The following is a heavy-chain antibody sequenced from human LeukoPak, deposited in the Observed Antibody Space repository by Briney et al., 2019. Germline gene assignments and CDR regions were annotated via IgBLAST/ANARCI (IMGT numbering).Heavy chain of an antibody. CDR1: GGSFSGYY. V-gene: IGHV4-34*01. CDR2: INHSGST. J-gene: IGHJ5*02. D-gene: IGHD1-26*01. Sequence: SETLSLTCAVYGGSFSGYYWSWIRQPPGKGLEWIGEINHSGSTNYNPSLKSRVTMSVDTSKNQFSLKLSSVTAADTAVYYCARELRSGSYYVRNNWFDPWGQGTLVTVSS. CDR3: ARELRSGSYYVRNNWFDP.